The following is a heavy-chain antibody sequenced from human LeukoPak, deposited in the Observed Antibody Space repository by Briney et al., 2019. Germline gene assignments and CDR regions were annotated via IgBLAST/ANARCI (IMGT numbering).Heavy chain of an antibody. Sequence: ASETLSLTCTVSGGSISSYYWSWIRQPPGKGLEWIGYIYYSGSTNYNPSLKSRVTISVDTSKNQFSLKLSSVTAADTAVYYCARRHCSSTSCSYYFDYWGQETLVTVSS. J-gene: IGHJ4*02. CDR2: IYYSGST. CDR1: GGSISSYY. CDR3: ARRHCSSTSCSYYFDY. V-gene: IGHV4-59*08. D-gene: IGHD2-2*01.